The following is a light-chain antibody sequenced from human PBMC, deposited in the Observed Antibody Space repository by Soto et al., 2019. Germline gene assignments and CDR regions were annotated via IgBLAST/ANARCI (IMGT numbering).Light chain of an antibody. CDR1: RSISSF. V-gene: IGKV1-39*01. CDR3: QQSYSVPCT. J-gene: IGKJ2*02. CDR2: AAS. Sequence: DLQMTQSPSSLSASVGDRVTITCRASRSISSFLNWYQQKPGKAPKPLIYAASSLQSGVPARFSGSGSGIDFTLTISSLQPQDFATYYCQQSYSVPCTFGQGTKLQIK.